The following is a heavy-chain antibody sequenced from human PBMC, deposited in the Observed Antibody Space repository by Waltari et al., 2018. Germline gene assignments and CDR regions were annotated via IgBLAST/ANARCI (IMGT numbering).Heavy chain of an antibody. V-gene: IGHV4-38-2*01. CDR3: ARRSSGSSTRHWFDP. Sequence: QVQLQESGPGLVKPSETLSLTCAVSGYSLSSGYYWGWIRTPPGKGLEWIGSIYHSGSTYYNPSLKSRVTISVDTSKNQFSLKLSSVTAADTAVYYCARRSSGSSTRHWFDPWGQGTLVTVSS. J-gene: IGHJ5*02. D-gene: IGHD2-2*01. CDR1: GYSLSSGYY. CDR2: IYHSGST.